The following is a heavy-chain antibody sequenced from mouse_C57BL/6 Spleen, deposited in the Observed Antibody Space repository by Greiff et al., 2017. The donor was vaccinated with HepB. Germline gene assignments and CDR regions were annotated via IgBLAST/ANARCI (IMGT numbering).Heavy chain of an antibody. D-gene: IGHD1-1*01. CDR1: GYSITSGYD. V-gene: IGHV3-1*01. CDR3: AREGYYGSSLYWYFDV. J-gene: IGHJ1*03. CDR2: ISYSGST. Sequence: DVQLQESGPGMVKPSQSLSLTCTVTGYSITSGYDWHWIRHFPGNTLEWMGYISYSGSTNYNPSLKSRISITHDTSKNHFFLKLNSVTTEDTATYYCAREGYYGSSLYWYFDVWGTGTTVTVSS.